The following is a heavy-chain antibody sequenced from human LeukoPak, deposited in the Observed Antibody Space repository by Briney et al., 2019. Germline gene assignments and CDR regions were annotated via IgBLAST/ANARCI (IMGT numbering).Heavy chain of an antibody. J-gene: IGHJ6*02. CDR3: ARGSGSYYNANYYGMDV. D-gene: IGHD3-10*01. Sequence: PGASLQISCKGSGSSFSSYWIAWVRQLPGKGLAWMGIIYPGDSETRYSPSFQGQVTISADKSISTAYLQWSSLKASDTAMYYCARGSGSYYNANYYGMDVWGQGTTVTVSS. CDR1: GSSFSSYW. CDR2: IYPGDSET. V-gene: IGHV5-51*01.